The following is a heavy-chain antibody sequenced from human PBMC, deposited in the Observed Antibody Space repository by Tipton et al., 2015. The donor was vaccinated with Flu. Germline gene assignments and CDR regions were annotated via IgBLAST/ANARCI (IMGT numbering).Heavy chain of an antibody. D-gene: IGHD3-10*01. J-gene: IGHJ3*02. CDR3: ARGGYYGSGSYSI. Sequence: QLVQSGAEVRKPGASVKVSCKASGFSFSSYGITWVRQAPGQGLEWMGWVNTYNGNTDYAQKFHDRVTVTRDTSTNTAYLELSSLRSEDTAVYYWARGGYYGSGSYSIWGQGTMVTVSS. CDR1: GFSFSSYG. CDR2: VNTYNGNT. V-gene: IGHV1-18*01.